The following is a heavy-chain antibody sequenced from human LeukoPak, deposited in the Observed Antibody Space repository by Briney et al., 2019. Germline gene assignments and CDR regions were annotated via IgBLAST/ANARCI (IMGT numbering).Heavy chain of an antibody. CDR3: AREGGVAVAGPDAFDI. V-gene: IGHV3-30-3*01. Sequence: GGSLRLSCAASGFTFSSYAMHWVRQAPGKGLEWVAVISYDGSNKYYADSVKGRFTISRDNSKNTLYLQMNSLRAEDTAVYYCAREGGVAVAGPDAFDIWGQGTMVTVSS. D-gene: IGHD6-19*01. CDR1: GFTFSSYA. J-gene: IGHJ3*02. CDR2: ISYDGSNK.